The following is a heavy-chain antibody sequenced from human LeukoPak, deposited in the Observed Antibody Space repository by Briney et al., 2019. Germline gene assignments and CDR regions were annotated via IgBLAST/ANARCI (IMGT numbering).Heavy chain of an antibody. CDR1: GGSISSGGYY. Sequence: PSQTLSLTCTVSGGSISSGGYYWSWIRQHPGKGLEWIGYIYYSGSAYYNPSLKGRVTMSVDTSKNQFSLKLSSVTAADTAVYYCARDREQPAGVNWFDPWGQGTLVTVSS. J-gene: IGHJ5*02. D-gene: IGHD1-26*01. CDR3: ARDREQPAGVNWFDP. V-gene: IGHV4-31*03. CDR2: IYYSGSA.